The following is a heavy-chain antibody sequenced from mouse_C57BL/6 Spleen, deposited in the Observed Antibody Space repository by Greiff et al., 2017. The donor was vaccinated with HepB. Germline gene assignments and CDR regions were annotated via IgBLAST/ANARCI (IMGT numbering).Heavy chain of an antibody. CDR2: INPNNGGT. J-gene: IGHJ4*01. V-gene: IGHV1-26*01. CDR3: ARRGYGSSPYYYAMDY. D-gene: IGHD1-1*01. Sequence: EVQLQQSGPELVKPGASVKISCKASGYTFTDYYMNWVKQSHGKSLEWIGDINPNNGGTSYNQKFKGKATLTVDKSSSTAYMELRSLTSEDSAVYYCARRGYGSSPYYYAMDYWGQGTSVTVSS. CDR1: GYTFTDYY.